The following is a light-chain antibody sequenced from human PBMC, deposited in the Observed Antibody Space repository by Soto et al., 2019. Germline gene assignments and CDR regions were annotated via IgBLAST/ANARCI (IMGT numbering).Light chain of an antibody. CDR3: QQYNSYSPIT. CDR2: KAS. J-gene: IGKJ5*01. Sequence: DIQMTQSPSTLSASVGDRVPITCRASQSISSWLAWYQQKPGKAPKLLIYKASSLESGVPSRFSGSGSGTEFTLTISGLQPDDFATYFCQQYNSYSPITFGQGTRLEIK. CDR1: QSISSW. V-gene: IGKV1-5*03.